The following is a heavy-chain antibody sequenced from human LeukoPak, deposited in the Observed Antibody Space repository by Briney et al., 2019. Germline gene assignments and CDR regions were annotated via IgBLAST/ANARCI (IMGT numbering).Heavy chain of an antibody. J-gene: IGHJ4*02. Sequence: SGGSLRLSCAASGFTFSSYEMNWVRQAPGKGLVWISWIETDGSRSGYVGSVQGRFTVSRDNAKSTLYLQMNSLRAEDTAIYYCARDQVGTMPNDFWGQGTLVTVSS. D-gene: IGHD1-26*01. CDR2: IETDGSRS. CDR1: GFTFSSYE. CDR3: ARDQVGTMPNDF. V-gene: IGHV3-74*01.